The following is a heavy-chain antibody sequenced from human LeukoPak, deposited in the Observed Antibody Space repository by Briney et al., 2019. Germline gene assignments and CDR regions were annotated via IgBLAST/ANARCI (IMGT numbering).Heavy chain of an antibody. V-gene: IGHV3-30*04. CDR3: ARGRHFDY. Sequence: GGSLRLSCAASGFTFSSYAMHWVRQAPGKGLEWVAVISYDGSNKYYADSVEGRFTISRDNSKNTLYLQMNSLRAEDTAVYYCARGRHFDYWGQGTLVTVSS. CDR2: ISYDGSNK. J-gene: IGHJ4*02. CDR1: GFTFSSYA.